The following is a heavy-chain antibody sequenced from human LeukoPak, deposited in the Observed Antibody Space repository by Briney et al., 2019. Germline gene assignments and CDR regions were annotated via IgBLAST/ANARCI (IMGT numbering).Heavy chain of an antibody. CDR3: ASLWFGELFPFDY. Sequence: GGSLRLSCAASGFTFSSYAMHWVRQAPGKGLEWVAVISYDGSNKYYTDSVKGRFTISRDNSKNTLYLQMNSLRAEDTAVYYCASLWFGELFPFDYWGQGTLVTVSS. J-gene: IGHJ4*02. CDR1: GFTFSSYA. V-gene: IGHV3-30*04. CDR2: ISYDGSNK. D-gene: IGHD3-10*01.